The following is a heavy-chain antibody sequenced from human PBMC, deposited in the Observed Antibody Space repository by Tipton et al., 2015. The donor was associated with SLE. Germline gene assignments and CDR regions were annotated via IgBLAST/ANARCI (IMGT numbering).Heavy chain of an antibody. CDR2: ISYDGSNK. Sequence: SLRLSCAASGFTFSSYAMHWVRQAPGKGLEWVAVISYDGSNKYYADSVKGRFTISRDNSKNTLYLQMNSLRAEDTAVYYCAREDIVVAREGFDPWGQGTLVTGSS. D-gene: IGHD2-15*01. V-gene: IGHV3-30*04. CDR3: AREDIVVAREGFDP. J-gene: IGHJ5*02. CDR1: GFTFSSYA.